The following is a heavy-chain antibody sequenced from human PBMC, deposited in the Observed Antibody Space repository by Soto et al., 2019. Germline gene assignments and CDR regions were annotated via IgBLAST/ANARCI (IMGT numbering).Heavy chain of an antibody. CDR2: ISAYNGNT. Sequence: ASVKVSCKASGYTFTSYGISWVRQAPGQGLEWMGWISAYNGNTNYAQKLQGRVTMTTDTSTSTAYMELRSLRSDDTAVYYCARDQPSPHYYYAMDVWGQGTTVTVSS. J-gene: IGHJ6*02. CDR1: GYTFTSYG. CDR3: ARDQPSPHYYYAMDV. V-gene: IGHV1-18*04. D-gene: IGHD6-6*01.